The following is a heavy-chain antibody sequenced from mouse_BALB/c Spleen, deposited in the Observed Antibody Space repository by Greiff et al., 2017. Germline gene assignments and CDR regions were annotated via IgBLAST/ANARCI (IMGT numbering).Heavy chain of an antibody. Sequence: QVQLQQSGAELARPGASVKMSCKASGYTFTSYTMHWVKQRPGQGLEWIGYINPSSGYTNYNQKFKDKATLTADKSSSTAYMQLSSLTSEDSAVYYCARLLRLRAMDYWGQGTSVTVSS. V-gene: IGHV1-4*01. D-gene: IGHD1-2*01. CDR2: INPSSGYT. J-gene: IGHJ4*01. CDR1: GYTFTSYT. CDR3: ARLLRLRAMDY.